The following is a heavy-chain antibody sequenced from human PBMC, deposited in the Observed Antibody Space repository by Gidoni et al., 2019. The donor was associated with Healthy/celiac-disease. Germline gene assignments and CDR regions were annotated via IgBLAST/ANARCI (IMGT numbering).Heavy chain of an antibody. J-gene: IGHJ3*02. D-gene: IGHD2-15*01. CDR2: ISAYNGNT. Sequence: QVQLVQSGAEVKKPGASVKVSCMASGYTFTSYGISWVRQAPGQGLEWMGWISAYNGNTNYAQKLQGRVTMTTDTSTSTAYMELRSLRSDDTAVYYCASLYARYCSGGSCLRDAFDIWGQGTMVTVSS. CDR3: ASLYARYCSGGSCLRDAFDI. CDR1: GYTFTSYG. V-gene: IGHV1-18*01.